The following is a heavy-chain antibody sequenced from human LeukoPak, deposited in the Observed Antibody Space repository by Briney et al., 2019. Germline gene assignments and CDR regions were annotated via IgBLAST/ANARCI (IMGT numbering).Heavy chain of an antibody. J-gene: IGHJ6*02. V-gene: IGHV3-23*01. Sequence: GGSLRLSCAASGFTFSDYSMSWVRQVPGKGLEWVSGIGRVGYTYLADPVKGRLTISRDNSKNTVYLQMNSLRAEDTAIYYCVKDRPCDGCMPMDAWGQGTTVTVSS. CDR2: IGRVGYT. CDR3: VKDRPCDGCMPMDA. CDR1: GFTFSDYS. D-gene: IGHD5-24*01.